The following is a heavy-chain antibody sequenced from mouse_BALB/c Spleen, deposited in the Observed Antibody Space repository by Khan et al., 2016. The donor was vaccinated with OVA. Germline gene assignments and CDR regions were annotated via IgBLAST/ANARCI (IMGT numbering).Heavy chain of an antibody. CDR3: ARSYYGSGAMDY. J-gene: IGHJ4*01. CDR2: INPSTGYT. Sequence: VQLQQSGAELAKPGASVKMSCKASGYTFTSYWMHWVKQRPGQGLEWIGYINPSTGYTEYNQKFKDKATLTADKSSSTAYIQLSSLTSEDSAVYYCARSYYGSGAMDYWGQGTSVTVAS. CDR1: GYTFTSYW. V-gene: IGHV1-7*01. D-gene: IGHD1-1*01.